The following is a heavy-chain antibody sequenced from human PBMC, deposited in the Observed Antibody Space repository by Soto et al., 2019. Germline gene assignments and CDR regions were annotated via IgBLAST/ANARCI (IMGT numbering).Heavy chain of an antibody. CDR1: GGSISSYY. Sequence: SETLSLTCTVSGGSISSYYWSWIRQPPGKGLEWIGYIYYSGSTNYNPSLKSRVTISVDTSKNQFSLKLSSVTAADTAVYYCARYLYGDGMDVWGQGTTVTVSS. CDR2: IYYSGST. V-gene: IGHV4-59*01. J-gene: IGHJ6*02. D-gene: IGHD4-17*01. CDR3: ARYLYGDGMDV.